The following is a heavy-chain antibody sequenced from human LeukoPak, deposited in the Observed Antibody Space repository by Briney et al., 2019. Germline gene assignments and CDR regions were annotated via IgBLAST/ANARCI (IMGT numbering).Heavy chain of an antibody. CDR2: IYYSGST. CDR3: AGHVYYDFWSGYALDYYYGMDV. D-gene: IGHD3-3*01. J-gene: IGHJ6*02. V-gene: IGHV4-39*07. Sequence: SETLSLTCTVSGGSISSSSYYWGWIRQPPGKGLEWIGSIYYSGSTYYNPSLKSRVTISVDTSKNQFSLKLSSVTAADTAVYYCAGHVYYDFWSGYALDYYYGMDVWGQGTTVTVSS. CDR1: GGSISSSSYY.